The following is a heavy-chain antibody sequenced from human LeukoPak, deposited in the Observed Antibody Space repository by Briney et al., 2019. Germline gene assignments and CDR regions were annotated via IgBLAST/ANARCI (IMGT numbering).Heavy chain of an antibody. Sequence: GASVKVSCKASGNTFTGYYMHWVRQAPGQGLEWMGWINPNSGGTNYAQKFQGRVTMTRDTSISTAYMELNRLRSDDTAVYYCARDRTGTRGRRYYYYMDVWGKGATVTVSS. CDR3: ARDRTGTRGRRYYYYMDV. V-gene: IGHV1-2*02. CDR1: GNTFTGYY. CDR2: INPNSGGT. D-gene: IGHD1/OR15-1a*01. J-gene: IGHJ6*03.